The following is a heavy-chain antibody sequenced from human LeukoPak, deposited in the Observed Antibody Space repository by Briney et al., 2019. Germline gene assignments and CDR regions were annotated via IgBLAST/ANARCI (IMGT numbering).Heavy chain of an antibody. CDR2: ISGGSGST. V-gene: IGHV3-23*01. J-gene: IGHJ5*02. CDR3: AKGFSTYVYNWFDP. CDR1: GFTFLTYA. Sequence: PGGSLRLSCAASGFTFLTYAMNWVRQAPGEGLEWVAGISGGSGSTYYADSVKDRFTVSRDNSKSTLYLQMNSLRAADTAVYYCAKGFSTYVYNWFDPWGQGTLVTVSS. D-gene: IGHD3-16*01.